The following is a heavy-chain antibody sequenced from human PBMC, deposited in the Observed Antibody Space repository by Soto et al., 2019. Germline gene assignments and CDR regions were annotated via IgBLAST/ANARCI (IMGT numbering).Heavy chain of an antibody. CDR3: ARQIYDSDTGPNFQYYFDS. CDR2: IDPSDSQT. Sequence: GESLKISCKGSGYSFAGYWITWVRQKPGKGLEWMGRIDPSDSQTYYSPSFRGHVTISVTKSITTVFLQWSSLRASDTAMYYCARQIYDSDTGPNFQYYFDSWGQGTPVTVSS. CDR1: GYSFAGYW. D-gene: IGHD3-22*01. V-gene: IGHV5-10-1*01. J-gene: IGHJ4*02.